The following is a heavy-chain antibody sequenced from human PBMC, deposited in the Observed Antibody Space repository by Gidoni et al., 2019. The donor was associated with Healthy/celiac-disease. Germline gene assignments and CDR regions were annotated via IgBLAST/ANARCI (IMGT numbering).Heavy chain of an antibody. V-gene: IGHV3-11*06. CDR3: ARVAYWNYRWFDP. CDR2: ISSSSSYT. J-gene: IGHJ5*02. CDR1: GFPFSDYY. D-gene: IGHD1-7*01. Sequence: QVQRVESGGCLVKPGGSLRLSCAASGFPFSDYYMSWIRQAPGKGLEWVSYISSSSSYTNYADSVKGRFTISRDNAKNSLYLQMNSLRAEDTAVYYCARVAYWNYRWFDPWGQGTLVTVSS.